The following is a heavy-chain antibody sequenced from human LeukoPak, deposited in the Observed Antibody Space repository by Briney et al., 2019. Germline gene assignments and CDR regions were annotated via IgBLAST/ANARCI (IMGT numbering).Heavy chain of an antibody. CDR1: GFTFSSYG. J-gene: IGHJ6*02. D-gene: IGHD1/OR15-1a*01. Sequence: PGRSLRLSCAASGFTFSSYGMHWVRQAPGKGLERVAVIWYDGSNKYYADSVKGRFTISRDNSKNTLYLQMNSLRAEDTAVYYCAREEQGGQYYYYYYGMDVWGQGTTVTVSS. CDR2: IWYDGSNK. CDR3: AREEQGGQYYYYYYGMDV. V-gene: IGHV3-33*01.